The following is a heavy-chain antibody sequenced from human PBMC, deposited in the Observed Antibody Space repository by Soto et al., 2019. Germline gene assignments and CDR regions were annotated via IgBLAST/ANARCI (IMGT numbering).Heavy chain of an antibody. CDR1: GGSFSGYY. CDR2: INHSGST. D-gene: IGHD5-18*01. V-gene: IGHV4-34*01. J-gene: IGHJ6*02. Sequence: SETLSLTCAVYGGSFSGYYWSWIRQPPGKGLEWIGEINHSGSTNYNPSLKSRVTISVDTSKNQFSLKLSSVTAADTAVYYCARGGYSYGYHFYYYYYGMDVWGQGTTVTVSS. CDR3: ARGGYSYGYHFYYYYYGMDV.